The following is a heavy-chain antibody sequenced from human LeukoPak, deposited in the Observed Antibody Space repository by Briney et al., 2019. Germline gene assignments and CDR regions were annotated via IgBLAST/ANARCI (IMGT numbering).Heavy chain of an antibody. CDR2: ISAYNGNT. Sequence: GASVKVSCKASGGTFSSYAISWVRQAPGQGLEWMGWISAYNGNTNYAQKLQGRVTMTTDTSTSTAYMELRSLRSDDTAVYYCARVSTFDPAGESSSWSDFDYWGQGTLVTVSS. V-gene: IGHV1-18*01. D-gene: IGHD6-13*01. CDR3: ARVSTFDPAGESSSWSDFDY. J-gene: IGHJ4*02. CDR1: GGTFSSYA.